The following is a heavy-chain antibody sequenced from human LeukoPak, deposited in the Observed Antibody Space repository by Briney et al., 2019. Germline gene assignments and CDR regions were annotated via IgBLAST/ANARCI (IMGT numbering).Heavy chain of an antibody. CDR2: ISGSGGST. V-gene: IGHV3-23*01. J-gene: IGHJ4*02. D-gene: IGHD3-22*01. Sequence: RGSLRLSCAASGFTFSSYAMSWVRQAPRKGLEWVSAISGSGGSTYYADSVKGRFTISRDNSKNTLYLQMNSLRAEDTAVYYCAKEDYYDSSGYYPSGDYWGQGTLVTVSS. CDR3: AKEDYYDSSGYYPSGDY. CDR1: GFTFSSYA.